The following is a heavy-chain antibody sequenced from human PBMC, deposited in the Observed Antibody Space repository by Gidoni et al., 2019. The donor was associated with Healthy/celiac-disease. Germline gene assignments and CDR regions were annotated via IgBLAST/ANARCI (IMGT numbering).Heavy chain of an antibody. J-gene: IGHJ3*02. Sequence: QVQLQESGPGLVQPSETLSLTCTVSGGSISSYYWSWIRQPPGKGLEWIGYIYYSGSTNYNPSLKRRVTISVDTSKNQFSLKLSSVTAADTAVYYCARSNKQWLVPYDAFDIWGQGTMVTVSS. CDR1: GGSISSYY. D-gene: IGHD6-19*01. CDR2: IYYSGST. CDR3: ARSNKQWLVPYDAFDI. V-gene: IGHV4-59*08.